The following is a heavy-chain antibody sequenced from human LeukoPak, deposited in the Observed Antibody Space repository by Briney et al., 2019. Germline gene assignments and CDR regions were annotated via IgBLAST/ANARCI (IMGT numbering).Heavy chain of an antibody. V-gene: IGHV3-72*01. J-gene: IGHJ3*02. CDR3: VRGGGGGAFDI. CDR1: GFTFSDHY. D-gene: IGHD3-16*01. CDR2: IRNKANSYTT. Sequence: GGSLRLSCAASGFTFSDHYMDWVRQAPGKGLGWVGRIRNKANSYTTDFAASVKGRFSISRDDSKNSLYLQMNSLKTEYTAVYYCVRGGGGGAFDIWGQGTMVIVSS.